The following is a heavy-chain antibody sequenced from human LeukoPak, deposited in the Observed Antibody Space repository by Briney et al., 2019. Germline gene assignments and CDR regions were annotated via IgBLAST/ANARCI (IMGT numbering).Heavy chain of an antibody. CDR3: ARSVCSGGSCYGRFDY. CDR1: GYTFTDYY. J-gene: IGHJ4*02. V-gene: IGHV1-2*02. CDR2: MNPKSGDT. Sequence: ASVKVSCKASGYTFTDYYLHWLRQAPGQGLEWMGWMNPKSGDTHYAQKFQGRVTMTRDTSISTAYMELSRLRSDDTAVYYCARSVCSGGSCYGRFDYWGQGTLVTVSS. D-gene: IGHD2-15*01.